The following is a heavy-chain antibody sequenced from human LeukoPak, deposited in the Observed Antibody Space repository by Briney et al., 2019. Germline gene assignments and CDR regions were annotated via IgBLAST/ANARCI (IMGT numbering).Heavy chain of an antibody. CDR3: ARVLDLGSSSWYYYFDY. D-gene: IGHD6-13*01. Sequence: PSETLSLTCTVSGGSISSYYWSWIRQPPGKGLEWIGYIYYSGSTNYNPSLKSRVTISVDTSKNQFSPKLSSVTAADTAVYYCARVLDLGSSSWYYYFDYWGQGTLVTVSS. CDR2: IYYSGST. J-gene: IGHJ4*02. CDR1: GGSISSYY. V-gene: IGHV4-59*01.